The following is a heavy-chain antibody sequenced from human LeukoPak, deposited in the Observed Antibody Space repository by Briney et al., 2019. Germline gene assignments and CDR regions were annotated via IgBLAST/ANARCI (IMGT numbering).Heavy chain of an antibody. V-gene: IGHV3-30*02. J-gene: IGHJ4*02. Sequence: GGSLRLSCAASGFTFSSSGMHWVRQAPGKGLEWVAFIRYDASNKYYADSVKGRFTISRDNSKNTLYLQMNSLRAEDTAVYYCAKWGYCSSTSCLGAFEYWGQGTLVTVSS. D-gene: IGHD2-2*01. CDR2: IRYDASNK. CDR3: AKWGYCSSTSCLGAFEY. CDR1: GFTFSSSG.